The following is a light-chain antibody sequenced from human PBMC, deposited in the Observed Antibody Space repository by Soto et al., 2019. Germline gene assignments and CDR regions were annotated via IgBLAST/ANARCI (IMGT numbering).Light chain of an antibody. V-gene: IGKV3-20*01. CDR3: QQYGTSPLT. J-gene: IGKJ4*01. CDR1: QSINRN. CDR2: GAS. Sequence: EIIMTQSPATLSVSPGERATLSCRASQSINRNLAWYQQKPGQAPRLLFYGASSRATGVPDRFSVSGSGTDFTLTITGLVPEDFAVYYCQQYGTSPLTFGGGTKVDIK.